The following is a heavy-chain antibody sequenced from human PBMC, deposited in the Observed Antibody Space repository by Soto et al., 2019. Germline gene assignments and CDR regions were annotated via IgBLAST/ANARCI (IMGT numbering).Heavy chain of an antibody. D-gene: IGHD5-12*01. Sequence: QVQLVESGGGVVQPGRSLRLSCAASGFTFSSYRMHWVRQAPGKGLEWVAVKWYDGRNTYYADSVKGRFTISRDDSKNTVYLQMNSLRVEDTAVYYCARDWLSRTVDYWGQGTLVTVSS. CDR2: KWYDGRNT. CDR3: ARDWLSRTVDY. CDR1: GFTFSSYR. V-gene: IGHV3-33*01. J-gene: IGHJ4*02.